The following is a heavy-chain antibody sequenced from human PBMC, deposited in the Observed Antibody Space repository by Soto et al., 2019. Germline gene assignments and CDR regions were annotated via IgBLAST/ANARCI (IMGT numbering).Heavy chain of an antibody. Sequence: SETLSLTCTVSGGSISSYYWSWIRQPPGKGLEWIGYIYYSGSTNYNPSLKRRVTISVDTSKNQFPLNLSSVTAADTAVYYCARVISSMIDTATPYWYFDLWGRGTLVPVSS. CDR3: ARVISSMIDTATPYWYFDL. D-gene: IGHD2-21*02. V-gene: IGHV4-59*01. J-gene: IGHJ2*01. CDR1: GGSISSYY. CDR2: IYYSGST.